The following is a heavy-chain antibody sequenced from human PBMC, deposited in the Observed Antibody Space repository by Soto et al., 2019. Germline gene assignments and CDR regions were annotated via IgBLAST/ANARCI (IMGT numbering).Heavy chain of an antibody. J-gene: IGHJ6*02. CDR2: IIPFFGTT. D-gene: IGHD3-22*01. CDR1: GGTFSSYA. V-gene: IGHV1-69*13. CDR3: ATTYYNNSSSYDTQYYYALDV. Sequence: ASVKVSCKASGGTFSSYAISWVRQAPAQGLEWMGGIIPFFGTTNHAQKFRGRVSVTADESTNTAYMELSSLTSEDTAVYYCATTYYNNSSSYDTQYYYALDVWGQGTTVTVSS.